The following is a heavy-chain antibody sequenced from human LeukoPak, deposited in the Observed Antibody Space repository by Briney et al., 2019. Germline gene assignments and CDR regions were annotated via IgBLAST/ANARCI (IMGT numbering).Heavy chain of an antibody. V-gene: IGHV3-23*01. CDR2: ISESGGTT. J-gene: IGHJ4*02. CDR1: EYDFRAYT. Sequence: GGSLRLSCVASEYDFRAYTFTWVRQAPGKGLEWVSSISESGGTTDYADSVKGRFTISRDNAKNTLYLQMNSLRAEDTAVYYCTREVQAAGKTLDYWGQGTLITVSS. CDR3: TREVQAAGKTLDY. D-gene: IGHD6-13*01.